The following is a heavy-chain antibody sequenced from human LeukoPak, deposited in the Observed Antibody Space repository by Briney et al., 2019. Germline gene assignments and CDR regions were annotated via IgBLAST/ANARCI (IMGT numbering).Heavy chain of an antibody. V-gene: IGHV3-33*01. J-gene: IGHJ3*02. CDR1: GFTFSTYA. Sequence: SGWSLRLSCAASGFTFSTYAMYWVRQAPGKGLEWVSIIWYDGSNKFYADSVKGRFTISRDNSKNTLYLQMNSLRAEDTAVYYCARGAYCSGSCPGAFDIRGQGTMVTVSS. D-gene: IGHD2-15*01. CDR3: ARGAYCSGSCPGAFDI. CDR2: IWYDGSNK.